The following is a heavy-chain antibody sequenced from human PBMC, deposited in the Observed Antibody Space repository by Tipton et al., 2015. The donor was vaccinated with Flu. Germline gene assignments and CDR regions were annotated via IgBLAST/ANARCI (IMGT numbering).Heavy chain of an antibody. CDR2: TLHGGST. J-gene: IGHJ6*02. D-gene: IGHD2/OR15-2a*01. CDR1: SGAFSNYY. CDR3: ARRPSCFSCGIDV. Sequence: TLSLTCAVHSGAFSNYYWSWIRQTPGKGLEWIGQTLHGGSTNYNPSLKSRVTISEDTSKNHFSLKLTSVTAADTAMYYCARRPSCFSCGIDVWGQGTLVTVSS. V-gene: IGHV4-34*12.